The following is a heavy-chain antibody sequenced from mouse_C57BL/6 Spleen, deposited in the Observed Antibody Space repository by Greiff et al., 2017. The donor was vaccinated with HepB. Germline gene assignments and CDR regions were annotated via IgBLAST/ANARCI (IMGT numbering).Heavy chain of an antibody. CDR2: ISYDGSN. D-gene: IGHD1-1*01. Sequence: VQLKESGPGLVKPSQSLSLTCSVTGYSITSGYYWNWIRQFPGNKLEWMGYISYDGSNNYNPSLKNRISITRDTSKNQFFLKLNSVTTEDTATYYCARFTTVVAFDYWGQGTTLTVSS. J-gene: IGHJ2*01. CDR3: ARFTTVVAFDY. V-gene: IGHV3-6*01. CDR1: GYSITSGYY.